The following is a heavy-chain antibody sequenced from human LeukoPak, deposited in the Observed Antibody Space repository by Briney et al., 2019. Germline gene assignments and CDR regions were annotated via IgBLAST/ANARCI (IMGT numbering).Heavy chain of an antibody. CDR3: ARSGVAHCFDY. CDR2: ISYDGSDK. V-gene: IGHV3-33*03. CDR1: NFTFGSYG. Sequence: GGSLRLSCAASNFTFGSYGMNWVRHVPGKGLEWVAYISYDGSDKYYTDSVKGRFTISRDNAKNSLYLQMNSLRAEDTAVYYCARSGVAHCFDYWGQGTLVTVSS. D-gene: IGHD3-10*01. J-gene: IGHJ4*02.